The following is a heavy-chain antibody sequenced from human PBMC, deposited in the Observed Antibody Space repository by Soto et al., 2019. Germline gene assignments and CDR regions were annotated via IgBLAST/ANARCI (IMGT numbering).Heavy chain of an antibody. CDR1: GYTFTGYY. D-gene: IGHD5-12*01. V-gene: IGHV1-2*02. Sequence: SCKASGYTFTGYYMHWVRQAPGQGLEWMGWINPNSGGTNYAQKFQGRVTMTRDTSISTAYMELSRLRSDDTAVYYCARGDGYINYYYYGMDVWGQGTTVTVSS. J-gene: IGHJ6*02. CDR3: ARGDGYINYYYYGMDV. CDR2: INPNSGGT.